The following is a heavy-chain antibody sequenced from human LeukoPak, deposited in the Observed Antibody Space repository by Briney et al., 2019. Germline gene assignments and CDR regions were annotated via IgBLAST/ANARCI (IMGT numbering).Heavy chain of an antibody. CDR3: ARALTQYYDSSAAAGY. CDR1: GGTFSSYA. CDR2: MNPNSGNT. Sequence: ASVKVSCKASGGTFSSYAISWVRQATGQGLEWMGWMNPNSGNTGYAQKFQGRVTMTRNTSISTAYMELSSLRSEDTAVYYCARALTQYYDSSAAAGYWGQGTLVTVSS. J-gene: IGHJ4*02. V-gene: IGHV1-8*02. D-gene: IGHD3-22*01.